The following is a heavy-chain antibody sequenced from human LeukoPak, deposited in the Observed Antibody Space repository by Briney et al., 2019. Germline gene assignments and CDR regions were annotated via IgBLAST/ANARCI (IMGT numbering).Heavy chain of an antibody. CDR1: GFTFRMFW. J-gene: IGHJ4*02. V-gene: IGHV3-7*04. D-gene: IGHD5-12*01. Sequence: GGSLRLSCAASGFTFRMFWISWGREAPGKGVEWVSNIKQDGSEKYYVDSVKGRFTISRDNAKNTLYLQKNTLRAEDTAVFYCARDGTYTDYDPDFDIWGQGTLVTVSS. CDR2: IKQDGSEK. CDR3: ARDGTYTDYDPDFDI.